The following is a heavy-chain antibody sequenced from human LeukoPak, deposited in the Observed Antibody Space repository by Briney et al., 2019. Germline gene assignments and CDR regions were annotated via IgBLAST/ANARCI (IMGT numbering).Heavy chain of an antibody. Sequence: SVKVSCKASGGTFSSYAISWVRQAPGQGLEWMGGIIPIFGTANYAQKFQGRVTITADESTSTAYMELSSLRSEDTAVYYCARAFQYGSGAFSIDYWGQGTLVTVSS. CDR2: IIPIFGTA. V-gene: IGHV1-69*01. D-gene: IGHD3-10*01. CDR3: ARAFQYGSGAFSIDY. CDR1: GGTFSSYA. J-gene: IGHJ4*02.